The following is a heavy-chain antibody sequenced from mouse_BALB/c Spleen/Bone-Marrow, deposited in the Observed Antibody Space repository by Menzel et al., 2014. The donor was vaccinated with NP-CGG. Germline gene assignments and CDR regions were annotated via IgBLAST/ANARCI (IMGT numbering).Heavy chain of an antibody. J-gene: IGHJ4*01. CDR3: ARDVYAIDY. CDR2: ISYSGST. V-gene: IGHV3-2*02. Sequence: ESGPGLAKPSQSLSLTCTVTGYSITSDYAWNWIRQFPGNKLEWMGYISYSGSTSYNPSLKSRISITRNTSKNQFFLQLNSVTTEDTATYYCARDVYAIDYWGQGTSVTVSS. CDR1: GYSITSDYA.